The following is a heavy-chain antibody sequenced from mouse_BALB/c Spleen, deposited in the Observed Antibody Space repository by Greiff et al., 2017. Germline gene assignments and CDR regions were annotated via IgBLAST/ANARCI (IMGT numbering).Heavy chain of an antibody. CDR3: ARETGTRTWFAY. Sequence: VQLKESGPGLVKPSQSLSLTCTVTGYSITSDYAWNWIRQFPGNKLEWMGYISYSGSTSYNPSLKSRISITRDTSKNQFFLQLNSVTTEDTATYYCARETGTRTWFAYWGQGTLVTVSA. CDR2: ISYSGST. D-gene: IGHD4-1*01. J-gene: IGHJ3*01. CDR1: GYSITSDYA. V-gene: IGHV3-2*02.